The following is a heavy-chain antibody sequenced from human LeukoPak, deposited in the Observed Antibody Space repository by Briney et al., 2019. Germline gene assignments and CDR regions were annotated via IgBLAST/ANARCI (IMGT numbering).Heavy chain of an antibody. CDR3: ARTSGYRDAFDI. D-gene: IGHD3-3*01. J-gene: IGHJ3*02. V-gene: IGHV1-2*02. CDR2: INPNSGGT. Sequence: ASVKVSCKASGYTFTGYYMHWVRQAPGQGLERMGWINPNSGGTNYAQKFQGRVTMTRDTSISTAYMELSRLRSDDTAVYYCARTSGYRDAFDIWGQGTMVTVSS. CDR1: GYTFTGYY.